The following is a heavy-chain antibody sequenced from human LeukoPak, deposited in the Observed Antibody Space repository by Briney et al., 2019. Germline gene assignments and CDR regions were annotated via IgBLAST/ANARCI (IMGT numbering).Heavy chain of an antibody. CDR1: GFTFSSYA. V-gene: IGHV3-23*01. D-gene: IGHD1-1*01. CDR3: AKVRYNWNDANDY. J-gene: IGHJ4*02. Sequence: GGSLRPSCAVSGFTFSSYAMSRVRQAPGKGLEWVSAISGSGGSTDYADSVKGRFTIFRDNSKNTLYLQMNSLRAEDTAVYYCAKVRYNWNDANDYWGQGTLVTVSS. CDR2: ISGSGGST.